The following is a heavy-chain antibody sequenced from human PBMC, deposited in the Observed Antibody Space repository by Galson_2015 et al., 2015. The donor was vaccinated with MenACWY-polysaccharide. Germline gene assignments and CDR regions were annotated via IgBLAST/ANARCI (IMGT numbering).Heavy chain of an antibody. V-gene: IGHV2-5*02. CDR1: GFSLSTSGVG. Sequence: PALVKPTQTLTLTCTFSGFSLSTSGVGVGWIRQPPGKALEWLALIYWDDDKRYSPSLESRLTITKDTSKNQVVLTMTNMDPVDIATYYCAHTYSSGWYSCYWGQGTLVTVSS. CDR2: IYWDDDK. CDR3: AHTYSSGWYSCY. J-gene: IGHJ4*02. D-gene: IGHD6-19*01.